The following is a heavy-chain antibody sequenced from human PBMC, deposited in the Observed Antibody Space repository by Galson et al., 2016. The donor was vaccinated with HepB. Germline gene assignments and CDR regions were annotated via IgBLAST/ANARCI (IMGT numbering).Heavy chain of an antibody. D-gene: IGHD1-26*01. V-gene: IGHV3-21*01. CDR1: GFTFSSYS. Sequence: SLRLSCAASGFTFSSYSMNWVRQAPGKGLEWVSSISCSSGYIYYADSVKGRFTISRDNAKNSLYLQMNSLRAEDTAVYYCARGDVVGAIFDYWGQGTLVTVSS. J-gene: IGHJ4*02. CDR2: ISCSSGYI. CDR3: ARGDVVGAIFDY.